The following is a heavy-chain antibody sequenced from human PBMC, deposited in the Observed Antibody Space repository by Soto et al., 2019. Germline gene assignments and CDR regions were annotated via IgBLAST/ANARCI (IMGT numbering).Heavy chain of an antibody. CDR3: AKNGQPPYYYYGLDV. J-gene: IGHJ6*02. D-gene: IGHD2-8*01. Sequence: ASVKVSCKASGGTFSSYTISWVRQAPGQGLEWMGRISGYNGVTNYAQKFQDRVTMTIDTSTSTAYMELRSLTSDDTAIYYCAKNGQPPYYYYGLDVWGQGTKVTVSS. V-gene: IGHV1-18*01. CDR2: ISGYNGVT. CDR1: GGTFSSYT.